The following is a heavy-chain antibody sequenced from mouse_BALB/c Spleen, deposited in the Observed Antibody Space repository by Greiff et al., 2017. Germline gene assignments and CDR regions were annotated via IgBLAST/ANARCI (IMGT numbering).Heavy chain of an antibody. Sequence: KQPGSELVRPGASVKLSCKASGYTFTSYWMHWVKQRHGQGLEWIGNIYPGSGSTNYDEKFKSKGTLTVDTSSSTAYMHLSSLTSEDSAVYYCTTAYSFFAYWGQGTLVTVSA. CDR1: GYTFTSYW. V-gene: IGHV1S22*01. CDR2: IYPGSGST. CDR3: TTAYSFFAY. D-gene: IGHD2-10*01. J-gene: IGHJ3*01.